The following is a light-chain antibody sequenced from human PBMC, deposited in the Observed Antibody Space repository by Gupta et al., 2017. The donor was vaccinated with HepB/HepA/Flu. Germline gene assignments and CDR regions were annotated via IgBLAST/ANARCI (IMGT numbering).Light chain of an antibody. CDR2: RNN. CDR3: AAWDDSLSGRV. CDR1: SSNIGSNY. Sequence: QSVLTHPPSATETPGQMVTISCSGSSSNIGSNYVYWYQQLPGTAPKLLTYRNNRRPSGVPDRFSGSKSGTSASLAISGLRSEEEADYYCAAWDDSLSGRVFGGGTKLTVL. J-gene: IGLJ3*02. V-gene: IGLV1-47*01.